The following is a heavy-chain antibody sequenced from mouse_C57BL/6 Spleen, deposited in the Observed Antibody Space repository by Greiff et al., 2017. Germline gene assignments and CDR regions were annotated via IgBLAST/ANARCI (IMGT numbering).Heavy chain of an antibody. D-gene: IGHD1-1*01. Sequence: VKLQQPGAELVKPGASVKLSCKASGYTFTSYWMHWVKQRPGQGLEWIGMIHPNSGSTNYNEKFKSKATLTVDKASRTAYMQLRSLTSEDSAVYYCASGLLRGYWGQGTTLTVSS. V-gene: IGHV1-64*01. CDR1: GYTFTSYW. CDR3: ASGLLRGY. J-gene: IGHJ2*01. CDR2: IHPNSGST.